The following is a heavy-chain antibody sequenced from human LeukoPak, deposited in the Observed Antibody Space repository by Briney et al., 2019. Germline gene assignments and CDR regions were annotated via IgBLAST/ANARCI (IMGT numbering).Heavy chain of an antibody. CDR1: AGSINSYY. D-gene: IGHD3-16*01. Sequence: PSGTLSLTCTVTAGSINSYYWGWVRQPAGRGLEWIGRIYGSGDSDYNPALKRGLTISVYTSKRQFSLMLITVTAADTAISFCARHGYTASHYFLDFWSQGTLVTVSS. J-gene: IGHJ4*02. CDR2: IYGSGDS. V-gene: IGHV4-4*07. CDR3: ARHGYTASHYFLDF.